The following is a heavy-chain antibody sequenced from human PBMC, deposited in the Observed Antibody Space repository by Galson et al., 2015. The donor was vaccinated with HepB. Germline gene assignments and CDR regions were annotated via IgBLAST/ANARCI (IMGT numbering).Heavy chain of an antibody. J-gene: IGHJ6*02. CDR2: ISGSGGST. Sequence: SLRLSCAASGFTFSSYAMSWVRQAPGKGLEWVSAISGSGGSTYYADSVKGRFTISRDNAKNSLYLQMNSLRAEDTALYYCARDGTEYGVGATIGMDVWGQGTTVTVSS. CDR1: GFTFSSYA. CDR3: ARDGTEYGVGATIGMDV. V-gene: IGHV3-23*01. D-gene: IGHD1-26*01.